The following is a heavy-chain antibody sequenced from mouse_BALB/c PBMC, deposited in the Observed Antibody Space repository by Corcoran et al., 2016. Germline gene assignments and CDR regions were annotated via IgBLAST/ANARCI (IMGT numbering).Heavy chain of an antibody. Sequence: EVQLQQSGAELVKPGASVKLSCTASGFNIKDTYMHWVKQRPEQGLEWIGRIDPANGNTKYDPKFQGKATITEDTSSNTAYLQLSSLTSEDTAVYYCASYGSSYAYAMDYWGQGTSVTVSS. CDR2: IDPANGNT. CDR3: ASYGSSYAYAMDY. D-gene: IGHD1-1*01. J-gene: IGHJ4*01. CDR1: GFNIKDTY. V-gene: IGHV14-3*02.